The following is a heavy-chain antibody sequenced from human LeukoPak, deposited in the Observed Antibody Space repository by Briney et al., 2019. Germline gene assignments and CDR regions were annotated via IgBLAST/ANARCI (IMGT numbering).Heavy chain of an antibody. J-gene: IGHJ6*03. V-gene: IGHV4-39*07. CDR3: ARFAGGSSGYFQFMDV. CDR1: GGSISSSSYY. Sequence: SETLSLTCTVSGGSISSSSYYWGWIRQPPGKGLEWIGSIYYSGSTYYNPSLKSRVTISLDTSKNEFSLKLTSVTAADTAVYFCARFAGGSSGYFQFMDVWAKGTTVTVSS. D-gene: IGHD6-19*01. CDR2: IYYSGST.